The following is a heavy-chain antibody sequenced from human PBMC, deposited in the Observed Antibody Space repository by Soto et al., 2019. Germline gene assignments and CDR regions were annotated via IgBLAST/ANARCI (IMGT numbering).Heavy chain of an antibody. Sequence: PGESLKISCKGSGYSFSSYRIGWVRQMPGKGLEWMGIIYPGDSDTRYSPSFQGHVTISADKSISTAYLQWSSLKASDSGIYYCARHLIVGNIPRGLYGLDVWGQGTTVTVSS. CDR1: GYSFSSYR. D-gene: IGHD1-26*01. J-gene: IGHJ6*02. CDR2: IYPGDSDT. CDR3: ARHLIVGNIPRGLYGLDV. V-gene: IGHV5-51*01.